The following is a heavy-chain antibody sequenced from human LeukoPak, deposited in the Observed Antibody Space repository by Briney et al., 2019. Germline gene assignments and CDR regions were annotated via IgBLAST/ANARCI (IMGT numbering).Heavy chain of an antibody. CDR2: ISAYNGNT. CDR3: ARDLGDCSSTSCHGDY. V-gene: IGHV1-18*01. D-gene: IGHD2-2*01. Sequence: ASVKVSCKASGYTFTSYGISWVRQAPGQGLEWMGWISAYNGNTNYAQKLQGRVTMTTDTSTSTAYMELRSLRSDDTAVYYCARDLGDCSSTSCHGDYWGQGTLVTVSS. CDR1: GYTFTSYG. J-gene: IGHJ4*02.